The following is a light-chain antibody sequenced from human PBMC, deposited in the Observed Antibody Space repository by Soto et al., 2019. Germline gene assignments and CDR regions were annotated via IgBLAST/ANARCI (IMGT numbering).Light chain of an antibody. CDR2: DVT. Sequence: QSVLTQPASVSGSPGQSLTISCTGTSSDVGGYNSVSWYRQDPGKAPKLIIYDVTYRPSGVSNRFSGSKSGNTASLTISGLQSEDEADYHCSSFTSSITYVFGTGTKVTVL. J-gene: IGLJ1*01. CDR3: SSFTSSITYV. V-gene: IGLV2-14*01. CDR1: SSDVGGYNS.